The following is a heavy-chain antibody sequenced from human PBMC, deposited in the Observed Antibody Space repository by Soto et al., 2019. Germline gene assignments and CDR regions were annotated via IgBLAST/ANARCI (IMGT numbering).Heavy chain of an antibody. CDR3: ASVLGSRRSGSYPSY. V-gene: IGHV3-48*01. CDR2: ISTNHDAI. Sequence: EVQLVESGGGLVQPGGSLRLSCAASGFSISDCSMNWVRRAPGKGLEWISYISTNHDAIYYADSVKGRFTISRDNAKNSLYLEMNSLRAEDTALYYCASVLGSRRSGSYPSYWGQGTLVTFAS. CDR1: GFSISDCS. D-gene: IGHD3-10*01. J-gene: IGHJ4*02.